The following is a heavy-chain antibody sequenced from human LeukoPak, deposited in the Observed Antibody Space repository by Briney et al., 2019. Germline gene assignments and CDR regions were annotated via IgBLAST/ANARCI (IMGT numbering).Heavy chain of an antibody. CDR2: IILIFGTA. V-gene: IGHV1-69*05. CDR3: ARSVDIVATIGRGRLGY. Sequence: SVKVSCMASGGTFGGFPISGVRQPPGQGLEWMGGIILIFGTANYAQKFQGRVTITTDESTSTAYMELSSLRSEDTAVYYCARSVDIVATIGRGRLGYWGQGTLVTVSS. J-gene: IGHJ4*02. D-gene: IGHD5-12*01. CDR1: GGTFGGFP.